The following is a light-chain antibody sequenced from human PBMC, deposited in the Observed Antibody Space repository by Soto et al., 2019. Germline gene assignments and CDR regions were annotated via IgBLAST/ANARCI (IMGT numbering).Light chain of an antibody. CDR2: DVS. V-gene: IGLV2-14*03. Sequence: QSALTQPASVSGSPGQSITISCTGTSSDVGRYNYVSWYQQHPGKAPKLLIYDVSNRPSEISYRFSGSKSGNTASLTISGLQADDEADYYFSSDTSSNTYLFGIGTKLTVL. CDR1: SSDVGRYNY. CDR3: SSDTSSNTYL. J-gene: IGLJ1*01.